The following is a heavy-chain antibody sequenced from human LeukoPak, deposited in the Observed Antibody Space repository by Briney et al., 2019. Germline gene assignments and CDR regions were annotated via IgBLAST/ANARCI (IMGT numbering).Heavy chain of an antibody. CDR1: GFTYSSYA. CDR3: ARGVMTSFPYDY. J-gene: IGHJ4*02. Sequence: GRSLRLSCAASGFTYSSYAMHWVRLAPGKGLEWVAVISYDGSNKYYADSVKGRFTISRDNSKNTLYLQMNSLRAEDMAVYYCARGVMTSFPYDYWGQGTLVTVSS. CDR2: ISYDGSNK. V-gene: IGHV3-30-3*01. D-gene: IGHD2-21*02.